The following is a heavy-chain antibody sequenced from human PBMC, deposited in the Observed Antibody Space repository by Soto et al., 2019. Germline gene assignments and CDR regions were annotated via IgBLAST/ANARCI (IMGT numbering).Heavy chain of an antibody. CDR2: INADGSEK. CDR3: ARWNYAFDS. D-gene: IGHD1-7*01. V-gene: IGHV3-7*05. J-gene: IGHJ4*02. CDR1: GFTFTTFL. Sequence: QPGGSLRLSCATSGFTFTTFLMSWVRQAPGKGLEWVANINADGSEKYYMASVKGRFTISRDNAKDSLYLQMNSLGAEDTAIYYCARWNYAFDSWGQGTLVTVSS.